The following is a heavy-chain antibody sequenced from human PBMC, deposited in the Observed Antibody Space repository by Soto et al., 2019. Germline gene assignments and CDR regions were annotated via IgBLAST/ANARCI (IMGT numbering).Heavy chain of an antibody. D-gene: IGHD6-19*01. Sequence: GGSLRLSCVASGFTFISSFMGWIRQAPGKGLEWVANINQDGGVTYYVDSVEGRFTISRDNTKDSLYLQMNSLRGEDTAIYYCARYYRGSGRYFFDYWGQGTPVTVSS. V-gene: IGHV3-7*03. J-gene: IGHJ4*02. CDR1: GFTFISSF. CDR3: ARYYRGSGRYFFDY. CDR2: INQDGGVT.